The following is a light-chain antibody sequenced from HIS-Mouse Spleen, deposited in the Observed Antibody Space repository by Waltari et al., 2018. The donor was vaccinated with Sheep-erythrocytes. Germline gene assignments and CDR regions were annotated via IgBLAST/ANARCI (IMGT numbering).Light chain of an antibody. CDR3: CSYAGSSTPWV. CDR1: SSDVGSYNL. CDR2: EGS. J-gene: IGLJ3*02. Sequence: QSALTQPASVSGSPGQSITISCTGTSSDVGSYNLVSWYQQHPGKAPKLMIYEGSKRASGVSNRFSGAKAGNTASRTIAGRQAEDEADYYCCSYAGSSTPWVFGGGTKLTVL. V-gene: IGLV2-23*01.